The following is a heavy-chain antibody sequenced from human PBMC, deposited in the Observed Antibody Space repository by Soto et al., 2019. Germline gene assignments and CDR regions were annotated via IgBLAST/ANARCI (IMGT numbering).Heavy chain of an antibody. D-gene: IGHD3-3*01. V-gene: IGHV1-18*01. CDR3: ARASSLRTYYDFWSGYLMEGNWFDP. CDR1: GYTFTSYG. CDR2: ISAYNGNT. J-gene: IGHJ5*02. Sequence: ASVQVSCKASGYTFTSYGISWVRQAPGQGLEWMGWISAYNGNTNYAQKLQGRVTMTTDTSTSTAYMELRSLRSDDTAVYYCARASSLRTYYDFWSGYLMEGNWFDPWGQGTLVTSPQ.